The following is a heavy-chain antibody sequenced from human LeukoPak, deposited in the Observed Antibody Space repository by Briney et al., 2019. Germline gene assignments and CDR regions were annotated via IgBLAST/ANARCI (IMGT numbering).Heavy chain of an antibody. CDR2: IRYDGSKK. J-gene: IGHJ4*02. D-gene: IGHD6-13*01. CDR3: AKDGGPQPGTDY. CDR1: GFTFSSYG. V-gene: IGHV3-30*02. Sequence: GGSLRLSCAASGFTFSSYGMHWVRQAPGKGLEGVAFIRYDGSKKYYADSVKGGLTISRDNSKNTLYLQMNSLRAEDTAVYYCAKDGGPQPGTDYWGQGTLVTVSS.